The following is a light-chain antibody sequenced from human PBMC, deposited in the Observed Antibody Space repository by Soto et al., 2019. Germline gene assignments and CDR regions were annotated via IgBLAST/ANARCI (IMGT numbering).Light chain of an antibody. V-gene: IGLV2-14*01. CDR1: SSDVGGYNY. Sequence: QSALTQPASVSGSPGQSITISCTGTSSDVGGYNYVSWYQQHPGKAPKLMIYEVSNRPSGVSNRFSGSKSGNTASLTISGLQAEDEADYYCSSYTGSSTLSVFGTGTKVTV. CDR3: SSYTGSSTLSV. CDR2: EVS. J-gene: IGLJ1*01.